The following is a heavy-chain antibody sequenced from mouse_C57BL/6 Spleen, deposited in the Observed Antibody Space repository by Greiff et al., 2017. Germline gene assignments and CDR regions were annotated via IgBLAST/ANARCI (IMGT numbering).Heavy chain of an antibody. CDR2: INPSTGGT. Sequence: VHVKQSGPELVKPGASVKISCKASGYSFTGYYMNWVKQSPEKSLEWIGEINPSTGGTTYNQKFKAKATLTVDKSSSTAYMQLKSLTSEDSAVYYCARNYGPFDYWGQGTTLTVSS. J-gene: IGHJ2*01. D-gene: IGHD1-1*02. CDR1: GYSFTGYY. V-gene: IGHV1-42*01. CDR3: ARNYGPFDY.